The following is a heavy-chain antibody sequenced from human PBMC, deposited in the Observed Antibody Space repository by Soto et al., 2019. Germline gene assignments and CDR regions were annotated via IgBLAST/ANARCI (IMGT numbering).Heavy chain of an antibody. Sequence: VQLVQSGAEVRKPGVSVKVSCKVSGYTLSEFSMHWVLQVPGKGLEWMGCLGPKDGEEIYAQKFQGRVTVTGDTASDTAYMELSNLTSEDTAVYYCATGPSRDTSGFSALLDFWGQGTLVTVSS. CDR3: ATGPSRDTSGFSALLDF. J-gene: IGHJ4*02. CDR1: GYTLSEFS. CDR2: LGPKDGEE. D-gene: IGHD5-18*01. V-gene: IGHV1-24*01.